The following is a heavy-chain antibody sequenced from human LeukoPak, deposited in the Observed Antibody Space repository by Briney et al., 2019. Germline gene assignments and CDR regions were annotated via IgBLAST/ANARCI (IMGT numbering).Heavy chain of an antibody. J-gene: IGHJ3*02. CDR1: GGSISSYY. CDR2: IYTSGST. V-gene: IGHV4-59*08. Sequence: SQTLSLTCTVSGGSISSYYWSWIRHPPGKGLELIGYIYTSGSTNYNSSLTSRVTISVDTSTNQFSLKLSSVTAADTAVYYYARHMRGYCSSTSCYTPADIWGRGTMVTVSS. CDR3: ARHMRGYCSSTSCYTPADI. D-gene: IGHD2-2*02.